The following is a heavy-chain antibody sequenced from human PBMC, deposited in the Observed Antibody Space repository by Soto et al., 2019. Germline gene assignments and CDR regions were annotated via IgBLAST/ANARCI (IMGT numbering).Heavy chain of an antibody. CDR1: GFTFSNAQ. V-gene: IGHV3-15*01. J-gene: IGHJ4*02. D-gene: IGHD4-17*01. CDR2: IKSKPTGGTT. CDR3: ATDKDYAAKYYFDY. Sequence: EVQLVESGGGVVEPGGSLRLSCAASGFTFSNAQMSWVRQAPGKGLEWVGHIKSKPTGGTTDYSAHVKGRFTISRDDSKNTLYLQMCSLNTEDTAVYYCATDKDYAAKYYFDYWGQGTLVTVSS.